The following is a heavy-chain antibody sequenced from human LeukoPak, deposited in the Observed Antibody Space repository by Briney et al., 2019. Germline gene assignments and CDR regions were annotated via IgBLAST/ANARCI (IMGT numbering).Heavy chain of an antibody. J-gene: IGHJ4*02. CDR1: GGSISGYY. Sequence: SETLSLTCTVSGGSISGYYWSWIRQPPGKGLEWVGYISYSGSANYNPSLKSRVTISVDTSKNQFSLKLSSVTAADTAIYYCARDGRAGSLFAYWGQGTLVTVSS. CDR3: ARDGRAGSLFAY. CDR2: ISYSGSA. V-gene: IGHV4-59*01. D-gene: IGHD6-19*01.